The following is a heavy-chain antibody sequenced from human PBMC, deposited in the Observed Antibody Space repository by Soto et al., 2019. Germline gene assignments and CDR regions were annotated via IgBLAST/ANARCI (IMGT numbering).Heavy chain of an antibody. CDR3: ARRRGRCSDGVCYSWWFDP. J-gene: IGHJ5*02. CDR2: VFLGDSDA. CDR1: GCTFSDQW. D-gene: IGHD2-8*01. V-gene: IGHV5-51*01. Sequence: ESLKMAFKGSGCTFSDQWIGWVRHTPDKALEWIGFVFLGDSDARYSPAFQGQVAMSADRSGTYLQWSSLKASDTGIYYCARRRGRCSDGVCYSWWFDPWGQGTRVTASS.